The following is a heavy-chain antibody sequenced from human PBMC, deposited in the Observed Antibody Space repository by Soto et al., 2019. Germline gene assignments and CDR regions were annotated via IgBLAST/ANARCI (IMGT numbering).Heavy chain of an antibody. CDR2: IYWNDDK. D-gene: IGHD6-19*01. Sequence: GSGPTLVNPTQTLTPTCTFSGFSLSTSGVGVGWIRQPPGKALEWLALIYWNDDKRYSPSLKSRLTITKDTSKNQVVLTMTNMDPVDTATYYCAHSLNTYSSGWHYYYYGMDVWGQGTTVTV. CDR3: AHSLNTYSSGWHYYYYGMDV. CDR1: GFSLSTSGVG. J-gene: IGHJ6*02. V-gene: IGHV2-5*01.